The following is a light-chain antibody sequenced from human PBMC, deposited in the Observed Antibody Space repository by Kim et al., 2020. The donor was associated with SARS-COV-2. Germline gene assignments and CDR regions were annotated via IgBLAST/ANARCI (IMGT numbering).Light chain of an antibody. Sequence: AIQMTQSPSTLSASVGDRVTITCRASQDIRNVLGWYQQRPGKAPKLLLYAASSLQSGVPSRFSGSGSGTDFTLTISNLQPEDFATYYCLLEYVYLVAFGQGTRL. J-gene: IGKJ2*01. V-gene: IGKV1-6*01. CDR2: AAS. CDR1: QDIRNV. CDR3: LLEYVYLVA.